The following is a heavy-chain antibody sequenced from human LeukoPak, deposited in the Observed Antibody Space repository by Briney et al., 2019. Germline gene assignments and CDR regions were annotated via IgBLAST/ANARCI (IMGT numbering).Heavy chain of an antibody. J-gene: IGHJ4*02. CDR3: ARAGDFSFKD. CDR1: GFTFSSYA. D-gene: IGHD3-3*01. Sequence: PGGSLSLSCAASGFTFSSYAMHWVRQAPGKGLEWVAVISYDGSNKYYADSVKGRFTISRDNSKNTLYLQMNSLRAEDTAVYYCARAGDFSFKDWGQGTLVTVSS. V-gene: IGHV3-30-3*01. CDR2: ISYDGSNK.